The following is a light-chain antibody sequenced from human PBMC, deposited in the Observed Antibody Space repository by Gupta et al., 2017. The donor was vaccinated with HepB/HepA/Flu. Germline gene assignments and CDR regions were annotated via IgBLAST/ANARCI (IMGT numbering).Light chain of an antibody. Sequence: EMGLTQSPATLSLSPGERATLSCRASESIRYYLGWYQQKPGQAPRLVIDDASNRAPGIPARFSGSGSGTDFTLTISSLEPEDFAVYYCQQRSKWPLTFGGGTKVEIK. V-gene: IGKV3-11*01. CDR2: DAS. CDR1: ESIRYY. CDR3: QQRSKWPLT. J-gene: IGKJ4*01.